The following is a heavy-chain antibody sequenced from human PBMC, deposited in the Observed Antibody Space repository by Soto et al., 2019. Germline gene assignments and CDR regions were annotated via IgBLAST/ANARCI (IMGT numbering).Heavy chain of an antibody. D-gene: IGHD6-13*01. V-gene: IGHV3-23*01. J-gene: IGHJ5*02. CDR2: ASARNTNT. CDR1: GFTFSSHV. CDR3: AKDVTSHGPRGYSSSWYGWFDP. Sequence: EVQLLESGGGLVQPGGSLRLSCAASGFTFSSHVMSWVRQAPGRGLEWVAAASARNTNTYYADSVKGRFTISRENSKSAVYLQLDSLSVEDTAVYHCAKDVTSHGPRGYSSSWYGWFDPWGQGTLVVVSS.